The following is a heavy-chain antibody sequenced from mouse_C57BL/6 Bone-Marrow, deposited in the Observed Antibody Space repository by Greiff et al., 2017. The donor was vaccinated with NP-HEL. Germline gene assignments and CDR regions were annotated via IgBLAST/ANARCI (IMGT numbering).Heavy chain of an antibody. CDR1: GFNIKDYY. CDR3: TFFYYGSSEWYLDV. J-gene: IGHJ1*03. D-gene: IGHD1-1*01. CDR2: IDPEDGDT. V-gene: IGHV14-1*01. Sequence: EVQRVESGAELVRPGASVKLSCTASGFNIKDYYMHWVKQRPEQGLEWIGRIDPEDGDTEYAPKFQGKATMTAETSSNTAYLQLSSLTSEDTAVYYCTFFYYGSSEWYLDVWGTGTTVTVSS.